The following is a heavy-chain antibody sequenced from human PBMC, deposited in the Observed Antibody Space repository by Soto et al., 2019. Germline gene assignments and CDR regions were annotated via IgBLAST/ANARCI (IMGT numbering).Heavy chain of an antibody. Sequence: ASVKVSCKASGYTFTSYCMHWVRQAPGQGLEWMGIINPSGGSTSYAQKFQGRVTMTRDTSTSTVYMELSSLRSEDTAVYYCARDKGFLVAVAAPYYYYGMDVWGQGTTVTVSS. CDR3: ARDKGFLVAVAAPYYYYGMDV. V-gene: IGHV1-46*01. CDR2: INPSGGST. D-gene: IGHD2-15*01. J-gene: IGHJ6*02. CDR1: GYTFTSYC.